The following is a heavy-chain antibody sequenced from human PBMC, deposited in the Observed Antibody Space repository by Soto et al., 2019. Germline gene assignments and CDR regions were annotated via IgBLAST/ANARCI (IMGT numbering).Heavy chain of an antibody. J-gene: IGHJ4*02. CDR3: ARELEYCSSTSCYLADY. CDR1: GYTFTSYA. D-gene: IGHD2-2*01. CDR2: INAGNGNT. Sequence: ASVKVSCKASGYTFTSYAMHWVRQAPGQRLEWMGWINAGNGNTKYSQKFQGRVTITRDTSASTAYMELSSLRSEDTAVYYCARELEYCSSTSCYLADYGGKETLVTVPS. V-gene: IGHV1-3*01.